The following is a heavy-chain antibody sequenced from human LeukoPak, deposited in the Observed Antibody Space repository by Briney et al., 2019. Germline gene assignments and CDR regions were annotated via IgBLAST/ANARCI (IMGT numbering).Heavy chain of an antibody. CDR2: IIPIFGTA. D-gene: IGHD2-15*01. Sequence: GASVKVACKASGGTFSSYAISWVRQAPGQGLEWMGGIIPIFGTANYAQKFQGRVTITADESTSTAYMELSSLRSEDTAVYYCGRGRYCSGGSCYSGADYYYYYGMAVWGKGTTVTVSS. CDR1: GGTFSSYA. J-gene: IGHJ6*04. V-gene: IGHV1-69*13. CDR3: GRGRYCSGGSCYSGADYYYYYGMAV.